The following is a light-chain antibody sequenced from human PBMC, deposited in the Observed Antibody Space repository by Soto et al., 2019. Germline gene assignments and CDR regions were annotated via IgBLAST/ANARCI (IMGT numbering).Light chain of an antibody. V-gene: IGLV2-14*03. CDR2: DVN. CDR3: TSYTGSNTLEV. J-gene: IGLJ1*01. CDR1: SSDIGAYNY. Sequence: QSVLTQPASVSGSPGQSITISCTGTSSDIGAYNYVSWYRQHPGKAPQLLIYDVNNRPSGVSHPFPGSKSVNTASLTISGLQSDDESNYFCTSYTGSNTLEVFGPGTKLNVL.